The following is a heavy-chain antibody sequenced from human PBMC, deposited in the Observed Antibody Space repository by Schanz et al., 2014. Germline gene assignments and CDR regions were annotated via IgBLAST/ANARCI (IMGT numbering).Heavy chain of an antibody. CDR1: GFTFSSYA. J-gene: IGHJ4*02. Sequence: EVQLVESGGGLVQPGGSLRLSCAASGFTFSSYAMSWVRQAPGKGLEWVSAISGSGGSTYYADSVRGRFTISRDNAENTLFLQMNSLRAEDTAVYYCARKVVATIGGYYDNWGQGTLVIVSS. CDR3: ARKVVATIGGYYDN. V-gene: IGHV3-23*04. CDR2: ISGSGGST. D-gene: IGHD5-12*01.